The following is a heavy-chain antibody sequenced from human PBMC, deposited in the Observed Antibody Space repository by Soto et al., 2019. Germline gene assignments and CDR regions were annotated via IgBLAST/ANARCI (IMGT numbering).Heavy chain of an antibody. D-gene: IGHD1-26*01. CDR3: ARREIQGPIDY. Sequence: QVQLQESGPGLVKPSDTLSLTCAVSGYSISSSNWWGWIRQPPGKGLEWIGYIYYSGTTYYNPSLKIRVTMSVDTSNSQFSLKLTSVTAVDTAVYYCARREIQGPIDYWGQGTLVTVSS. J-gene: IGHJ4*02. CDR1: GYSISSSNW. CDR2: IYYSGTT. V-gene: IGHV4-28*01.